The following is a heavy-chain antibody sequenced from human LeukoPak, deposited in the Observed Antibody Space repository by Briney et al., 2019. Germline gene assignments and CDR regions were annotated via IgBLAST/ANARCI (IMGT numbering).Heavy chain of an antibody. CDR1: GFTFSSYG. D-gene: IGHD3-10*01. CDR2: ISASGASP. V-gene: IGHV3-23*01. CDR3: AKDYKDFPGYHFEH. J-gene: IGHJ4*02. Sequence: GGSLRLSCAASGFTFSSYGMHWVRQAPGKGLEWVSAISASGASPYYTDSVEGRFTISRDNPKNTLYLQMDSLRAEDTAVYYCAKDYKDFPGYHFEHWGQGTLVTVSS.